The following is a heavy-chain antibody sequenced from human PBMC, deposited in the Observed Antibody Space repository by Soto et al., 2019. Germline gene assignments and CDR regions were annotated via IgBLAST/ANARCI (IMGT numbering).Heavy chain of an antibody. J-gene: IGHJ5*02. CDR3: ARDLVSPAGFDP. CDR1: GGSISGYY. Sequence: PSETLSLTCTVSGGSISGYYWSWIRQLAGKGLEWIGSIYTSGSTNYNPSLKSRVTMSVDTSKNQFSLKLSSVTAADTAVYYCARDLVSPAGFDPWGQGTLVTVSS. CDR2: IYTSGST. V-gene: IGHV4-4*07.